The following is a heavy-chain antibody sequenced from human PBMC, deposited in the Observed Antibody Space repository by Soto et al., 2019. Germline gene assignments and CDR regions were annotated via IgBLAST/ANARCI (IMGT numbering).Heavy chain of an antibody. Sequence: GGSLRLSCAASGFTFSTYAMHWIRQAPGKGLEWVAVISYDGSNKYYADSVKGRFTISRDNSKNTLYLQMNSLRAEDTAVYYSARGPRDNWTSGYFDYWGQGTLVTVSS. CDR3: ARGPRDNWTSGYFDY. CDR2: ISYDGSNK. D-gene: IGHD1-20*01. V-gene: IGHV3-30-3*01. J-gene: IGHJ4*02. CDR1: GFTFSTYA.